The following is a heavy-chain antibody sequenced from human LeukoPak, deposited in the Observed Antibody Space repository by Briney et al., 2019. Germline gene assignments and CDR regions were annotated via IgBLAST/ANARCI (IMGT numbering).Heavy chain of an antibody. J-gene: IGHJ6*02. CDR3: ARADYQTYYYYGMDV. D-gene: IGHD4-11*01. CDR1: GGTFSSYA. Sequence: SVKVSCKASGGTFSSYAISWVRQAPGQGLEWMGGIIPIFGTANYAQKFQGRVTITADESTSTAYMELSSLRSEDTAVCYCARADYQTYYYYGMDVWGQGTTVTVSS. V-gene: IGHV1-69*13. CDR2: IIPIFGTA.